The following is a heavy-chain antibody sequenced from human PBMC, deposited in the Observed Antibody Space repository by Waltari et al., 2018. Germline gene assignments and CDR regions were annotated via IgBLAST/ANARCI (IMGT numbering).Heavy chain of an antibody. V-gene: IGHV4-34*01. D-gene: IGHD1-26*01. Sequence: QVQLQQWGAGLLKPSETLSLTCAVYGGSFSGYYWSWIRQPPGKGLEWIGEINHSGSTNYNPAIKSRVTISVDTSKNQFSLKLRSVTAADTAVYYCARGDGVVGATGVFDYWGQGTLVTVSS. CDR3: ARGDGVVGATGVFDY. CDR2: INHSGST. CDR1: GGSFSGYY. J-gene: IGHJ4*02.